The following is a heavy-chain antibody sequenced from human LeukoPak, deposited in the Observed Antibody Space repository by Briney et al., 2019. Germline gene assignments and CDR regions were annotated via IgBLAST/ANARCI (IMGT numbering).Heavy chain of an antibody. V-gene: IGHV3-30*04. CDR3: ARVALAVENTLVRGGTIYYYYYMDV. CDR2: ISYDGSNK. J-gene: IGHJ6*03. Sequence: GGSLRLSCAASGFTFSSYAMHWVRQAPGKGLEWVAVISYDGSNKYYADSVKGRFTISRDNSKNTLYLQMNSLRAEDTAVYYCARVALAVENTLVRGGTIYYYYYMDVWGKGTTVTISS. CDR1: GFTFSSYA. D-gene: IGHD6-19*01.